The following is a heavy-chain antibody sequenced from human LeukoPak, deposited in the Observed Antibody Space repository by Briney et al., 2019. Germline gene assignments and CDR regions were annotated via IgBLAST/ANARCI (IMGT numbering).Heavy chain of an antibody. Sequence: PSETLSLTCTVSGGPISNYYWSWIRQPPGKGLEWIGYIYYSGSTNYNPSLKSRVTISVDTSKNQFSLKLSSVTAADTAVYFCARGWGYYDGWGQGTLVTVSS. J-gene: IGHJ4*02. CDR1: GGPISNYY. D-gene: IGHD3-22*01. V-gene: IGHV4-59*01. CDR2: IYYSGST. CDR3: ARGWGYYDG.